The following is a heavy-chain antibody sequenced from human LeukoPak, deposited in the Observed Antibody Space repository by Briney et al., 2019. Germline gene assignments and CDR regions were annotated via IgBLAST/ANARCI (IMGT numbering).Heavy chain of an antibody. D-gene: IGHD6-6*01. CDR1: GFTFSDYY. CDR3: ARVRYSGSPLLDY. J-gene: IGHJ4*02. V-gene: IGHV3-11*01. Sequence: GGSLRLSCAASGFTFSDYYMSWIRQAPGKGLEWVSYISSSGSTIYYADSVKGRFTISRDNAKNSLYLQMNSLRAEDTAVYYCARVRYSGSPLLDYWGQGTLVTVSS. CDR2: ISSSGSTI.